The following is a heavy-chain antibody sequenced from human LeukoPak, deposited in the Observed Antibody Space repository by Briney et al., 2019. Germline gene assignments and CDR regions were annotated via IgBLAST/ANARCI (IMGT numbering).Heavy chain of an antibody. Sequence: GGSLRLSCAASGFTVSSNYMSWVRQAPGKGLEWVSVIYSGGSTYYADSVKGRFTISRDNSKNTLYLQMNSLRAEDTAVYHCARDDPYDSSGYCFDYWGQGTLVTVSS. CDR1: GFTVSSNY. J-gene: IGHJ4*02. CDR3: ARDDPYDSSGYCFDY. D-gene: IGHD3-22*01. CDR2: IYSGGST. V-gene: IGHV3-53*01.